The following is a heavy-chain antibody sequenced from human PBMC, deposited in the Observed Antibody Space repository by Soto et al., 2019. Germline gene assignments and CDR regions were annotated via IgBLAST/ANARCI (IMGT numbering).Heavy chain of an antibody. CDR1: GFTVSSNY. V-gene: IGHV3-53*01. CDR2: IYSGGST. Sequence: GGSLRLSCAASGFTVSSNYMSWVRQAPGKGLEWVSVIYSGGSTYYADSVKGRFTISRDNSKNTLYLQMNSLRAEDTAVYYCARDHRTTIFGVVGGMDVWGQGTTVTVSS. D-gene: IGHD3-3*01. CDR3: ARDHRTTIFGVVGGMDV. J-gene: IGHJ6*02.